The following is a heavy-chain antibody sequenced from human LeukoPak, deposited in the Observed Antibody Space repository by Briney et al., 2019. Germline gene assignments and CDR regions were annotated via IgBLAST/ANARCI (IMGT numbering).Heavy chain of an antibody. V-gene: IGHV3-21*01. D-gene: IGHD3-22*01. Sequence: GGSLRLSCAAFGLTFSGYSMNRVRQAPGKGLEWVSSISSGRSYIHYADSVKGRFTVSRDNARNSLYLQMNSLRAEDTAVYYCARDLFNSYYDTSGYSAFDYWGQGTLVTVPS. J-gene: IGHJ4*02. CDR1: GLTFSGYS. CDR2: ISSGRSYI. CDR3: ARDLFNSYYDTSGYSAFDY.